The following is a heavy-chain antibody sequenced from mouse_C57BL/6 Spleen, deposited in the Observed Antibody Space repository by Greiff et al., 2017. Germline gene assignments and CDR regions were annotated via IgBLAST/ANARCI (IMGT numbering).Heavy chain of an antibody. CDR3: TDNSNSFAY. Sequence: EVKLVESGGGLVQPGGSMKLSCAASGFTFSNAWMAWVRQSPEKGLEWVAEIRNKASNHATYYAEYVKGRFTISRDNSKSSVYLQMNRLRAEDTGMYYCTDNSNSFAYWGQGTPVTVSA. CDR2: IRNKASNHAT. V-gene: IGHV6-6*01. CDR1: GFTFSNAW. D-gene: IGHD2-5*01. J-gene: IGHJ3*01.